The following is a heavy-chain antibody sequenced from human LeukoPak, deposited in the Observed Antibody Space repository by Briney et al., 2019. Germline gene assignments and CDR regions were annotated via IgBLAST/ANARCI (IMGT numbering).Heavy chain of an antibody. D-gene: IGHD6-19*01. V-gene: IGHV1-69*16. CDR3: ARMTDGSGWYPNWFDP. J-gene: IGHJ5*02. Sequence: SVKVSCKASGGTFSSYTISWVRQAPGQGLEWMGRIIPILGTANYAQKFQGRVTITTDESTSTAYMELSSLRSEGTAVYYCARMTDGSGWYPNWFDPWGQGTLVTVSS. CDR2: IIPILGTA. CDR1: GGTFSSYT.